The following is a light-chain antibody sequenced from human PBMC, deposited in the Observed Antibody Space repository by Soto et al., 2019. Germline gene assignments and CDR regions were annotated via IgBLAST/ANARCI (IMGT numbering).Light chain of an antibody. V-gene: IGKV4-1*01. CDR3: QQYYGTPYT. CDR2: WAS. CDR1: QTILYSSNNKNY. J-gene: IGKJ2*01. Sequence: DIVMTQSPDSLAVSLGERATINCRSSQTILYSSNNKNYLAWYQQKPVQPPELLISWASTRDSGVPDRFSGSGSGTDFTLTISSLQAEDVAVYYCQQYYGTPYTFGQGTRLEIK.